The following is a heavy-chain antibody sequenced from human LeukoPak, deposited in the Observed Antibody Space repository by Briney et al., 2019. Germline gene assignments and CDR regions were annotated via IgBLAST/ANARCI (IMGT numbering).Heavy chain of an antibody. Sequence: GGSLRLSRAASGFAFSTYVMSWVRQAPGKGLDWVSAIGTSGGTTYYADSVKGRFTISRDNSKDTLYLQMNSLRAEDTAVYYCAKRLGGSGFDYWGQGTLVTVSS. J-gene: IGHJ4*02. D-gene: IGHD3-16*01. V-gene: IGHV3-23*01. CDR3: AKRLGGSGFDY. CDR1: GFAFSTYV. CDR2: IGTSGGTT.